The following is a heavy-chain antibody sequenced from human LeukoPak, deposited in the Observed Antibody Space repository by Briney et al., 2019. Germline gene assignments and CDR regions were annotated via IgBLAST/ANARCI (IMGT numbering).Heavy chain of an antibody. CDR2: IYYSGTT. Sequence: SETLSLTCTVSGGSISYYYWSWIRQSPGKGLEWIGYIYYSGTTNYNPSLKSRVTISVDTSKNQFSLQLRSVTAADTAVYYCAREDPQTTVPEGMDVWGQGTMVTVSS. CDR3: AREDPQTTVPEGMDV. V-gene: IGHV4-59*01. CDR1: GGSISYYY. D-gene: IGHD4-17*01. J-gene: IGHJ6*02.